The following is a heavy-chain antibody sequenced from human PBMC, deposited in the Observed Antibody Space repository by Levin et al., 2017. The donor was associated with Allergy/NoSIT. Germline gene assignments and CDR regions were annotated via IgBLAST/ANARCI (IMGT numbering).Heavy chain of an antibody. D-gene: IGHD5-12*01. CDR1: GYTFTSYD. V-gene: IGHV1-8*01. Sequence: GESLKISCKASGYTFTSYDINWVRQATGQGLEWMGWMNPNSGNTGYTQKFQGRVTMTRNTSISTAYMELSSLRSEDTAVYYCARGAYSGYVSGYWGQGTLVTVSS. CDR3: ARGAYSGYVSGY. J-gene: IGHJ4*02. CDR2: MNPNSGNT.